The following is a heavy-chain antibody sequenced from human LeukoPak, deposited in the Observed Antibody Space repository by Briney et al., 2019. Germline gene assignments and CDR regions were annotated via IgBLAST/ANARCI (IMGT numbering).Heavy chain of an antibody. CDR1: GFTFDDYG. J-gene: IGHJ4*02. CDR3: ATYWDTVTGHKVHGGH. CDR2: INWNGGST. V-gene: IGHV3-20*04. D-gene: IGHD3-9*01. Sequence: PGGSLRLSCAASGFTFDDYGMSWVRQAPGKGLEWVSGINWNGGSTGYADSVKGRFTISRDNAKNSLYLQMNSLRAEDTAVYYCATYWDTVTGHKVHGGHWGQGTLVTVSS.